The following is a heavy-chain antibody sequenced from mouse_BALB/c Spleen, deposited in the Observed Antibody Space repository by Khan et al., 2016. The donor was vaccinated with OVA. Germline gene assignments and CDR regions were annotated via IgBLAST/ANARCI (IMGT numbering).Heavy chain of an antibody. J-gene: IGHJ3*01. CDR1: GYTFTDYG. V-gene: IGHV9-3-1*01. CDR2: INTYTGEP. D-gene: IGHD2-1*01. CDR3: ARSNGNYWFAY. Sequence: QIQLVQSGPELKKPGETVKISCKASGYTFTDYGMNWVKQAPGKDLKWMGWINTYTGEPTYADDFKGRFAFSLETSASTAYLTINNLKNEDSATYFCARSNGNYWFAYWGQGTLVTVSA.